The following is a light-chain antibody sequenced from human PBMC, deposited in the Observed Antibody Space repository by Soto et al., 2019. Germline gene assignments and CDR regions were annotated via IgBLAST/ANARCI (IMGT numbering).Light chain of an antibody. CDR2: ATS. V-gene: IGKV3-20*01. CDR1: QTVISTH. Sequence: IILTQSPGTLSLSPGEGATLSCKASQTVISTHLAWYQQKPGQAPRLLIYATSNRATGIPDRFSGSGSGRDFTLTIDRLEPEDFAVYYCQQYDSSSVTFGQGTRRDLK. J-gene: IGKJ5*01. CDR3: QQYDSSSVT.